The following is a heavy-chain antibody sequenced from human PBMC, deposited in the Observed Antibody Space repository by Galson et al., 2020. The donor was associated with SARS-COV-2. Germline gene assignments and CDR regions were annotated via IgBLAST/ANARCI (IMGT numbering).Heavy chain of an antibody. J-gene: IGHJ5*02. Sequence: ESGPTLVKPTQTLTLTCTFSGFSLSTSGVGVGWIRQPPGKALEWLALIYWNDDKRYSPSLKSRLTITKDTSKNQVVLTMTNMDPVDTATYYCAHGGPWSYDFLSGYYGREGWFDPWGQGTLVTVSS. D-gene: IGHD3-3*01. CDR3: AHGGPWSYDFLSGYYGREGWFDP. CDR2: IYWNDDK. CDR1: GFSLSTSGVG. V-gene: IGHV2-5*01.